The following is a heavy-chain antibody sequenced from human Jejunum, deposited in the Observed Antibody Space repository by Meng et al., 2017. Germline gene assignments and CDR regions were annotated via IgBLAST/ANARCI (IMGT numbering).Heavy chain of an antibody. J-gene: IGHJ4*02. CDR3: ASLSSSWSGADY. V-gene: IGHV4-34*01. CDR2: IHQSGST. Sequence: QVQLQQWGAGLLKPSETLSPTCAIYGGSFNNYYWSWIRQPPGEGLEWIGEIHQSGSTNYNPSLKSRVTISVDSSKNQFFLDLSSVTAADTAVYYCASLSSSWSGADYWGQGTLVTVS. D-gene: IGHD6-13*01. CDR1: GGSFNNYY.